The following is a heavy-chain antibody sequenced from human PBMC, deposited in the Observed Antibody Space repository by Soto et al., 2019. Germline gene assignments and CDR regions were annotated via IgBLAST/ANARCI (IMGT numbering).Heavy chain of an antibody. Sequence: EVQLLESGGGLVQPGGSLRLSCAASGFTFSSYAMSWVRQAPGKGLEWVSAISGSGGSTYYADSVKGRFSISRDNSKNPLYLQMNSLRAEDTAVYYCAKDPGRSAEGGRWGQGTLVAVSS. J-gene: IGHJ4*02. CDR1: GFTFSSYA. CDR3: AKDPGRSAEGGR. CDR2: ISGSGGST. V-gene: IGHV3-23*01. D-gene: IGHD1-26*01.